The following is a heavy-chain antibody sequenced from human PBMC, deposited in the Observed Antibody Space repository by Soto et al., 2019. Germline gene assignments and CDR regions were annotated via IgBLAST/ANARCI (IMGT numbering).Heavy chain of an antibody. Sequence: QVQLQESGPGLVKPSETLSLTCTVSGGSISSYYWSWIRQPPGKGLEWIGYIYYSGSTNYNPSLKSLVTISVDTSKNQFYLKLSSVTAADTAVYYCARGGSSGWYPAYYYYYGMDVWGQGTTVTVSS. V-gene: IGHV4-59*01. CDR2: IYYSGST. CDR1: GGSISSYY. J-gene: IGHJ6*02. D-gene: IGHD6-19*01. CDR3: ARGGSSGWYPAYYYYYGMDV.